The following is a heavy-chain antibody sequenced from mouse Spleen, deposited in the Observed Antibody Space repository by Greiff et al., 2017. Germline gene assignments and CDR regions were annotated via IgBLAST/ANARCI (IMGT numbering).Heavy chain of an antibody. CDR1: GYTFTSYW. CDR2: IYPGSGST. Sequence: QVQLQQPGAELVKPGASVKMSCKASGYTFTSYWITWVKQRPGQGLEWIGDIYPGSGSTNYNEKFKSKATLTVDTSSSTAYMQLSSLTSEDSAVYYCARSGYDYEGYFDVWGTGPRSPSPQ. J-gene: IGHJ1*03. V-gene: IGHV1-55*01. CDR3: ARSGYDYEGYFDV. D-gene: IGHD2-4*01.